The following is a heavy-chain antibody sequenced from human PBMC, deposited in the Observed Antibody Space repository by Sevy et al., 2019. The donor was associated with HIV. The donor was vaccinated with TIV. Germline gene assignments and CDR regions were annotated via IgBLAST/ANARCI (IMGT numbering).Heavy chain of an antibody. V-gene: IGHV3-15*01. CDR3: STDPIIVLLVTDGMDV. Sequence: GGSLRLSCAASGFSFSHAWMTWVRQAPGKGLEWVGRIKSKPDGGTIDYAAPMKGRFTISRDDSKNTLYLQMNSLKTEDTAVYYCSTDPIIVLLVTDGMDVWDQGTTVTVSS. D-gene: IGHD2-8*02. CDR1: GFSFSHAW. CDR2: IKSKPDGGTI. J-gene: IGHJ6*02.